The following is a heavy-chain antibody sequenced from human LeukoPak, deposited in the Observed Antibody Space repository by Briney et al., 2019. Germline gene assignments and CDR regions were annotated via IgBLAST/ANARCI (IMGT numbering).Heavy chain of an antibody. J-gene: IGHJ4*02. CDR2: IYSGGST. D-gene: IGHD4-11*01. V-gene: IGHV3-53*01. CDR3: AKEGITVTPQSIYFDY. Sequence: PGGSLRLSCAASGFTVSSNYMSWVRQAPGKGLEWVSVIYSGGSTYYADSVKGRFTISRDNSKNTLYLQMNSLRAEDTAVYYCAKEGITVTPQSIYFDYWGQGTLATVSS. CDR1: GFTVSSNY.